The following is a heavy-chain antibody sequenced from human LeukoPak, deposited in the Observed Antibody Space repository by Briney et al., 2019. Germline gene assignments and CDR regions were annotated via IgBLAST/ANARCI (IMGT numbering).Heavy chain of an antibody. CDR2: IYHSGST. V-gene: IGHV4-38-2*02. J-gene: IGHJ4*02. CDR3: ARDGGLSIGWYVGFDY. CDR1: GYSISSGYY. D-gene: IGHD6-19*01. Sequence: SETLSLTCAVSGYSISSGYYWGWIRQPPGKGLEWIGSIYHSGSTYYTPSLKSRVTISVDTSKNQFSLKLSSVTAADTAVYYCARDGGLSIGWYVGFDYWGKGTLVTVSS.